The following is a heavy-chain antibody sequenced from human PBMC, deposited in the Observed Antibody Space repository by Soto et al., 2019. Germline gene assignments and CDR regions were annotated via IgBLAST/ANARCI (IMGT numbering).Heavy chain of an antibody. Sequence: PSGTPAISWTACGESITSYAWTWLWQQTGKAMEWIGYIYDYGSTYYNPSLESRVYFSVETSKNQFSLKVSSVTAADTAMYYCAWGRTSLDLYYYYLDFWGKSTTVNVSS. CDR2: IYDYGST. CDR3: AWGRTSLDLYYYYLDF. CDR1: GESITSYA. D-gene: IGHD2-2*01. J-gene: IGHJ6*03. V-gene: IGHV4-59*08.